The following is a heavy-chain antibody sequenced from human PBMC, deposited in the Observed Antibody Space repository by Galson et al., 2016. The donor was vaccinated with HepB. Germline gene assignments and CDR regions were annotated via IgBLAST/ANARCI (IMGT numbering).Heavy chain of an antibody. CDR2: IYPGDSET. Sequence: QSGAEVKQPGESLKISCKGSGYNFTNKWIGWVRQMPGKGLEWMGIIYPGDSETSYSPSFQGQVTISADKSISTAYLQWSSLKASDTAMYYCARHAILSGVWYRGLDFWGQGTLVTVSS. J-gene: IGHJ4*02. D-gene: IGHD6-19*01. CDR3: ARHAILSGVWYRGLDF. CDR1: GYNFTNKW. V-gene: IGHV5-51*01.